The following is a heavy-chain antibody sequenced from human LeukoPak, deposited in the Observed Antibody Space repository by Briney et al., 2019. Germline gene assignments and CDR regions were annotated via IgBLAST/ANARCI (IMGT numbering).Heavy chain of an antibody. Sequence: GGSLRLSCAASGFTFSSYGMHWVRQAPGKGLEWVAVISYDGSNKYYADSVKGRFTISRDNSKNTLYLQMNSLRAGDTAVYYCAKDAPAFDYWGQGTLVTVSS. J-gene: IGHJ4*02. CDR1: GFTFSSYG. V-gene: IGHV3-30*18. CDR3: AKDAPAFDY. CDR2: ISYDGSNK.